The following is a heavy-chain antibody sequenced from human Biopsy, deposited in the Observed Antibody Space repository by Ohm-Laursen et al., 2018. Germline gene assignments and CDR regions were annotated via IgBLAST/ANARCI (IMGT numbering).Heavy chain of an antibody. CDR2: VYYTGTT. D-gene: IGHD1-26*01. CDR3: ARDLHGRGQNWGASTGVFDL. Sequence: SETLSLTCTVVSGGSPFTDSITRYYWNWIRQSPGKGLEWIGVVYYTGTTTYNPSFKSRVTLSMDTSNNQVSLRLLSVTAADTAVYFCARDLHGRGQNWGASTGVFDLWGHGTAVTASS. J-gene: IGHJ3*01. V-gene: IGHV4-59*12. CDR1: GGSPFTDSITRYY.